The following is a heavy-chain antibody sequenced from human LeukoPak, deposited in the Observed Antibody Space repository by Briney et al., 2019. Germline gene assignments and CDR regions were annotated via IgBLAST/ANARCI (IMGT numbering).Heavy chain of an antibody. Sequence: PSQTLSLTCTVSGGSISSGGYYWSWIRQHPGKGLEWIGYIYYSGSTYYNPSLKSRVTISVDTSKNQFSLKLSSVTAADTAVYYCARDGAPEMATIKSGSDYWGQGTLVTVSS. CDR2: IYYSGST. CDR1: GGSISSGGYY. J-gene: IGHJ4*02. V-gene: IGHV4-31*03. CDR3: ARDGAPEMATIKSGSDY. D-gene: IGHD5-24*01.